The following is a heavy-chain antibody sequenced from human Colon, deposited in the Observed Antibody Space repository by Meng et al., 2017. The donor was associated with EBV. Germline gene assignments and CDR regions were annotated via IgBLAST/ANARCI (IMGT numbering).Heavy chain of an antibody. CDR1: GGSITSTSSY. CDR2: IYYRGST. J-gene: IGHJ4*02. CDR3: VISSHN. Sequence: QLHLQKSGPALVKLSETLSLTSTISGGSITSTSSYWGWVRQPPGKGLEWIGSIYYRGSTNYNPSLKSRISMSVDMSKNQFSLKVNSVTAADTAIYYCVISSHNWGQGTLVTASS. D-gene: IGHD3-3*02. V-gene: IGHV4-39*07.